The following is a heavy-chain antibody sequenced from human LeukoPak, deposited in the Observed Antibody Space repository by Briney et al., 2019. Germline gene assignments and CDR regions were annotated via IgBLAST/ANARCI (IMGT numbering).Heavy chain of an antibody. J-gene: IGHJ4*02. V-gene: IGHV3-48*03. CDR1: GFTFSTCE. D-gene: IGHD1-26*01. Sequence: PGGSLRLSCAASGFTFSTCEMNWVGQAPGKGLEWVSSINNSGNTIYYADSVKGRFTISRDNSKNSLYLQMNSLRAEDTAVYYCASGAQSDYWGQGTLVTVSS. CDR3: ASGAQSDY. CDR2: INNSGNTI.